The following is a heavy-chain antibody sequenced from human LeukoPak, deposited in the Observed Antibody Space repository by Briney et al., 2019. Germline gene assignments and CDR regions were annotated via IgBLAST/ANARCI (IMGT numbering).Heavy chain of an antibody. V-gene: IGHV3-21*01. CDR1: RFTFSSYS. CDR3: ARDRTVKDVFLNEVVTAIDAFDI. CDR2: ISSSSSYI. J-gene: IGHJ3*02. Sequence: PGGSLRLSCAASRFTFSSYSMNWVRQAPGKGLEWVSSISSSSSYIYYADSVKGRFTISRDNAKNSLYLQMNSLRAEDTAVYYCARDRTVKDVFLNEVVTAIDAFDIWGQGTMVTVSS. D-gene: IGHD2-21*02.